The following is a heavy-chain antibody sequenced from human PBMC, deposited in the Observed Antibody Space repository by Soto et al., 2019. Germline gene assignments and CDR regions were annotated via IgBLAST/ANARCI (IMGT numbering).Heavy chain of an antibody. CDR3: AKDKPGTTSFDY. V-gene: IGHV3-23*01. D-gene: IGHD1-1*01. J-gene: IGHJ4*02. Sequence: PGGSLRLSCVASGFTIRSNAMYWVRQAPGKGLEWVSGISERGDSTYYAESVKGRFTISRDTSKNTLYLQLNTLRADDTAVYYCAKDKPGTTSFDYWGQGTLVTVSS. CDR2: ISERGDST. CDR1: GFTIRSNA.